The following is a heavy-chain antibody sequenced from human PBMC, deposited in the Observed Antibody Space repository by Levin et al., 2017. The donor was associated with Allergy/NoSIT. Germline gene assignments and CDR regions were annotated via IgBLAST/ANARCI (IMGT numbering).Heavy chain of an antibody. CDR1: GFSLTTRKMC. Sequence: GSGPTLVKPTQTLTLTCTFSGFSLTTRKMCVSWIRQLPGKALEWLARIDWDNDKYYTTSLKTRLTISKDTSKNQVVLTMTNMDPVDTATYYCARIRNSDIAVFDYWGQGTLVTVSS. J-gene: IGHJ4*02. V-gene: IGHV2-70*11. CDR2: IDWDNDK. CDR3: ARIRNSDIAVFDY. D-gene: IGHD2-2*01.